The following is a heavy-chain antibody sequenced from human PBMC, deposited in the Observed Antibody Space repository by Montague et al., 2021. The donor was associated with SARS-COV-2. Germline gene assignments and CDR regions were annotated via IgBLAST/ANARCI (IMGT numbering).Heavy chain of an antibody. D-gene: IGHD3-3*01. CDR2: FHTSETT. J-gene: IGHJ6*02. V-gene: IGHV4-61*02. CDR1: GGSVSSGSHY. CDR3: AMEGGITIFEVVIESPYYYCMDV. Sequence: TLSLTCTVSGGSVSSGSHYWSWIRPPGGKRLEWVGRFHTSETTXYXXXXKXRATMSVDTSNNQSPLKLSFVTAADTAVYYCAMEGGITIFEVVIESPYYYCMDVWGQGTTVTVSS.